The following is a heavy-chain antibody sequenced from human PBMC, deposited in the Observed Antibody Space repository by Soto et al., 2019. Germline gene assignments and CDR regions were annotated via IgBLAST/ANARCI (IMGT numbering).Heavy chain of an antibody. D-gene: IGHD2-15*01. CDR2: IWYDGSNK. V-gene: IGHV3-33*01. J-gene: IGHJ4*02. CDR3: ARGGYCSGGSCYSRGNYY. Sequence: QVQLVESGGGVVQPGRSLRLSCAASGFTFSSYGMHWVRQAPGKGLEWVAVIWYDGSNKYYADSVKGRFTISRDNSKNTLHLQMNSLRAEDTAVYYCARGGYCSGGSCYSRGNYYWGQGTLVTVSS. CDR1: GFTFSSYG.